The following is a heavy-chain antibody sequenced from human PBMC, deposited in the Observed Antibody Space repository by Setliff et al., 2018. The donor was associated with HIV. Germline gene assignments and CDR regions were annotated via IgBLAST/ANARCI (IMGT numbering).Heavy chain of an antibody. V-gene: IGHV3-7*01. CDR3: TRKPLDNWGNDY. J-gene: IGHJ4*02. CDR2: IDGDGSTK. Sequence: PGGSLRLSCAASGFTFRSYWLTWVRQAPGKGLEWVANIDGDGSTKNYVDSVKGRFTISRHNAENTLYLQMSSLRVEDTAVYYCTRKPLDNWGNDYWGQGALVTVSS. CDR1: GFTFRSYW. D-gene: IGHD7-27*01.